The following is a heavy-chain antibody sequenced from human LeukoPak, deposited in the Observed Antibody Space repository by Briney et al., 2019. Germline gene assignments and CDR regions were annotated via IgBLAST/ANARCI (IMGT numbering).Heavy chain of an antibody. CDR3: ARLDDSSGYLH. CDR2: IYTSGST. D-gene: IGHD3-22*01. J-gene: IGHJ4*02. CDR1: GGSISNYY. V-gene: IGHV4-4*07. Sequence: PSETLSLTCTVSGGSISNYYWTWIRQPAGKGLEWIGRIYTSGSTNYNPSLKSRVTMSVDTSKNQFSLKLSSVTAADTAVYYCARLDDSSGYLHWGQGTLVTVSS.